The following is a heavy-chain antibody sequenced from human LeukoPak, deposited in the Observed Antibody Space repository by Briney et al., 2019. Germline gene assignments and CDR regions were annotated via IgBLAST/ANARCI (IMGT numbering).Heavy chain of an antibody. V-gene: IGHV3-23*01. CDR3: ANALGAHYFDS. CDR1: GFTFSSYA. Sequence: GGSLRLPCAASGFTFSSYAMSWVRQAPGKGLEWVSGITGSGSSAYYADSVKGRFTISRDNSKDTLSLQMNSLRVEDTAVYYCANALGAHYFDSWGQGTLVTVSS. CDR2: ITGSGSSA. D-gene: IGHD1-26*01. J-gene: IGHJ4*02.